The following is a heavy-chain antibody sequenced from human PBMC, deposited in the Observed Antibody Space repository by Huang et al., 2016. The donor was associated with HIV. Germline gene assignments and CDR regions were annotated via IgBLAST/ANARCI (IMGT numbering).Heavy chain of an antibody. CDR1: GYTFSSYG. D-gene: IGHD6-19*01. V-gene: IGHV1-18*01. J-gene: IGHJ4*02. CDR2: INTYSNP. CDR3: AKWVRGSGWTLDY. Sequence: QVQLVQSGAEVKKPGASGKVSCKASGYTFSSYGISGVRQAPGQGLEWMGTINTYSNPNYAQDHQGRATMTPDTSASTAYVELRSLKSDDTAVYYCAKWVRGSGWTLDYWGQGTLVTVSS.